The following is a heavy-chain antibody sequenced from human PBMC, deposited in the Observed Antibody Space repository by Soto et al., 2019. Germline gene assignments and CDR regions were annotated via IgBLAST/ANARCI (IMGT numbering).Heavy chain of an antibody. CDR2: IYYSGST. CDR3: ARMLGATIFDY. CDR1: GGSISSSGYY. V-gene: IGHV4-31*03. Sequence: QVQLQESGPGLVKPSQTLSLTCTVSGGSISSSGYYWKWIRQHPGKGLEWIGYIYYSGSTYYNPSLKSRVTISVDTSKNQFSLKLSSVTAADTAVYYCARMLGATIFDYWGQGTLVTVSS. D-gene: IGHD5-12*01. J-gene: IGHJ4*02.